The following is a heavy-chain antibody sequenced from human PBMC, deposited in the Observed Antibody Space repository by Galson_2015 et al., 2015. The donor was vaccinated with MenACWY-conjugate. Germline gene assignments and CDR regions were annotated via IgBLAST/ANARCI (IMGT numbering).Heavy chain of an antibody. D-gene: IGHD2-2*01. Sequence: QSGAEVKKPGESLRISCKGSGYSFTSYWISWVRQMPGKGLEWMGRIDPSDSYTNYSPSFQGHVTISADKSISTAYLQWSSLKASDTAMYYCARAGYCSSTSCYMDVWGQGTTVTVSS. V-gene: IGHV5-10-1*01. CDR1: GYSFTSYW. J-gene: IGHJ6*02. CDR3: ARAGYCSSTSCYMDV. CDR2: IDPSDSYT.